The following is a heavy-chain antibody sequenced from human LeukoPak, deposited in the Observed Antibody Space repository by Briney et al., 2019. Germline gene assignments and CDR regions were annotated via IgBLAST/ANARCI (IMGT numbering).Heavy chain of an antibody. CDR1: GYTFTSYA. J-gene: IGHJ4*02. V-gene: IGHV1-69*05. CDR2: IIPIFGTA. D-gene: IGHD3-3*01. Sequence: ASVKVSCKASGYTFTSYAISWVRQAPGQGLEWMGGIIPIFGTANYAQKFQGRVTITTDESTSTAYMELSSLRSEDTAVYYCARVAGYDFWSGPGFDYWGQGTLVTVSS. CDR3: ARVAGYDFWSGPGFDY.